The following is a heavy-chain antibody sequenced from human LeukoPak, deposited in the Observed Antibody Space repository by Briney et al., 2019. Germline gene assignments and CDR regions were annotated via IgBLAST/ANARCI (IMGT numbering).Heavy chain of an antibody. Sequence: GGSLRLSCAASRFTFSSYAMSWVRQAPGKGLEWVSAISGSGGSTYYADSVKGRFTISRDNSKNTLYLQMNSLRAEDTAVYYCAKPYYYDSSGYYYLFDYWGQGTLVTVSS. CDR1: RFTFSSYA. CDR3: AKPYYYDSSGYYYLFDY. J-gene: IGHJ4*02. V-gene: IGHV3-23*01. D-gene: IGHD3-22*01. CDR2: ISGSGGST.